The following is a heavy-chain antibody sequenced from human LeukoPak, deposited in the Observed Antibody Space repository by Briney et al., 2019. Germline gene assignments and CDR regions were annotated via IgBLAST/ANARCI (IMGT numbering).Heavy chain of an antibody. J-gene: IGHJ4*02. Sequence: PSETLSLTCAVYGGSFSGYYWSWIRQPPGKGLEWIGEINHSGSTNYNPPLKSRVTISVDTSKNQFSLKLSSVTAADTAVYYCARGLGDSSGLDYWGQGTLVTVSS. CDR3: ARGLGDSSGLDY. CDR1: GGSFSGYY. V-gene: IGHV4-34*01. CDR2: INHSGST. D-gene: IGHD3-22*01.